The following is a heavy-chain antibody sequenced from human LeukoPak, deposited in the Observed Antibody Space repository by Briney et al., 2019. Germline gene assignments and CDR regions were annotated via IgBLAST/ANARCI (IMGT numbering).Heavy chain of an antibody. CDR2: ISSDSRTI. CDR3: ARYGSGTSYITNYFDY. D-gene: IGHD3-10*01. V-gene: IGHV3-48*02. CDR1: GXTFSSYS. J-gene: IGHJ4*02. Sequence: GGSLRLSWAASGXTFSSYSMNWVRQAPGKGLEWVSYISSDSRTIYYADSVKGRFTISRDNAKNSLYLQMKSLRDEDTAVYYCARYGSGTSYITNYFDYWGQGTLVTVSS.